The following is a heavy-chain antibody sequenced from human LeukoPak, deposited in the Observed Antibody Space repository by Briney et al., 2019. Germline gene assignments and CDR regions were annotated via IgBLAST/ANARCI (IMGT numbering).Heavy chain of an antibody. CDR2: IRSKAYGVTT. Sequence: PGGSLRLSCTASGFTFGDYAMSWFRQAPGKGLEWVGFIRSKAYGVTTEYAASVKGRFTISRDDSKSIAYLQMNSLKTEDTAVYYCTRDSSYYYDSSGSDYFDYWGQGTLVTVSS. CDR1: GFTFGDYA. D-gene: IGHD3-22*01. V-gene: IGHV3-49*03. J-gene: IGHJ4*02. CDR3: TRDSSYYYDSSGSDYFDY.